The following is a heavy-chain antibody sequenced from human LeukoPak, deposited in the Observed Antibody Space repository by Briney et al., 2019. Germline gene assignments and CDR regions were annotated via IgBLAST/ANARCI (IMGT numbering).Heavy chain of an antibody. J-gene: IGHJ4*02. CDR2: LYSDGTT. D-gene: IGHD5-18*01. CDR3: ARVGIQLWAQYYFDY. V-gene: IGHV3-53*05. CDR1: GFTVSSCY. Sequence: GGSLRLSCAASGFTVSSCYMSWVRQAPGKGLEWVSVLYSDGTTYYTDSVKGRFTISRDNSKNTLYLQMNSLRAEDTAVYYCARVGIQLWAQYYFDYWGQGTLVTVSS.